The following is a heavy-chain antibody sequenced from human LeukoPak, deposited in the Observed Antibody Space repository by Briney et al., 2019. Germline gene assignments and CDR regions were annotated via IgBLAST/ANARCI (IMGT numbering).Heavy chain of an antibody. Sequence: PGGSLRLSCVASGFTFSRYWMHWVRQAPGKGLVWVSRINSDGRSTNYADSVKGRFSISRDNAENTLYLQMNSLRVEDTAVYYCVRGADTGYSSDSWGQGTLVTGSS. J-gene: IGHJ4*02. CDR2: INSDGRST. D-gene: IGHD3-9*01. CDR3: VRGADTGYSSDS. V-gene: IGHV3-74*01. CDR1: GFTFSRYW.